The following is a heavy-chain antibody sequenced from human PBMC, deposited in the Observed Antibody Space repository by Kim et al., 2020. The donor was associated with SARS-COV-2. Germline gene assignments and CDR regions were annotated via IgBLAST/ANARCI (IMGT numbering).Heavy chain of an antibody. Sequence: GGSLRLSCAASGFTFSSYGMHWVRQAPGKGLEWVAVISYDGSNKYYADSVKGRFTISRDNSKNTLYLQMNSLRAEDTAVYYCAKDPGGQYYYDSSGYYPGGFDYWGQGTLVTVSS. D-gene: IGHD3-22*01. V-gene: IGHV3-30*18. J-gene: IGHJ4*02. CDR1: GFTFSSYG. CDR3: AKDPGGQYYYDSSGYYPGGFDY. CDR2: ISYDGSNK.